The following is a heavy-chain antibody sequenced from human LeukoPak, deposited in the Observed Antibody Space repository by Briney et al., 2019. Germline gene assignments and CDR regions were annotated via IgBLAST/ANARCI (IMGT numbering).Heavy chain of an antibody. CDR3: ARALWLAGGGSYGMDV. D-gene: IGHD1-26*01. CDR1: GFTFSSYA. J-gene: IGHJ6*02. V-gene: IGHV3-30*14. Sequence: GGSLRLSCAASGFTFSSYAMHWVRQAPGKGLEWVAVISYDGSNKYYADSVKGRFTISRDNSKNMLYLQVNSLRAEDTAVYYCARALWLAGGGSYGMDVWGQGTTVTVSS. CDR2: ISYDGSNK.